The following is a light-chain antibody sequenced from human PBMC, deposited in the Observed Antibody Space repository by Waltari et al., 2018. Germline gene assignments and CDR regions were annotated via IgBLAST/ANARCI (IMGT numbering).Light chain of an antibody. Sequence: EIVLTQSPGTLSLSPGERATLSCRASQSVSSNYLAWYQQKPGQAPGLLIYDASSWATGIPGRFSGSGSGTDFTLTISRLEPEDFAVYYCQQYGSSPYTFGQGTKLEIK. CDR2: DAS. CDR1: QSVSSNY. CDR3: QQYGSSPYT. V-gene: IGKV3-20*01. J-gene: IGKJ2*01.